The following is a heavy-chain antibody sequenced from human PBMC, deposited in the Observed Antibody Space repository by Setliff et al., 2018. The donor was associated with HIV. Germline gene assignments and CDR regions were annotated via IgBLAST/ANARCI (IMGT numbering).Heavy chain of an antibody. CDR2: ISAYNGNT. CDR3: ARDRGFYCISSSCYSPVDAFDI. Sequence: ASVKVSCKASGYTFSTYGISWVRQAPGHGLEWMGWISAYNGNTNYAQKRQGRVTVTTDTSTSTAYMELRSLRSDVTAVYYCARDRGFYCISSSCYSPVDAFDIWGQGTMVTV. V-gene: IGHV1-18*01. J-gene: IGHJ3*02. CDR1: GYTFSTYG. D-gene: IGHD2-2*01.